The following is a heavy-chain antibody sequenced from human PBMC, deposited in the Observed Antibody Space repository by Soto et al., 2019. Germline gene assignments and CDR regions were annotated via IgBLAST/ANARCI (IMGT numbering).Heavy chain of an antibody. CDR3: ARGRRPPFHLDY. Sequence: QVQLQQWGAGLLKPSETLSLTCAVYGGSFSGYYWSWIRQPPGKGLEWIGEINHSGSTNYNPSLKSRVPISVDTSKNQFSLKLSSVTAADTAVYYCARGRRPPFHLDYWGQGTLVTVSS. CDR1: GGSFSGYY. V-gene: IGHV4-34*01. J-gene: IGHJ4*02. CDR2: INHSGST.